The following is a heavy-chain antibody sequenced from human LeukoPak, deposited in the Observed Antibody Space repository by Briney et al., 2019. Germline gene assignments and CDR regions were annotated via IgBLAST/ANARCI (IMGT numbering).Heavy chain of an antibody. CDR1: GFTFSDYY. CDR2: ISSSGSTI. D-gene: IGHD5-18*01. CDR3: ARGAADTAFSYYYYYYMDV. Sequence: GGSLRLSCAASGFTFSDYYMSWIRQAPGKGLEWVSYISSSGSTIYYADSVRGRFTISRDNAKNSLYLQMNSLRAEDTAVYYCARGAADTAFSYYYYYYMDVWGKGTTVTVSS. V-gene: IGHV3-11*04. J-gene: IGHJ6*03.